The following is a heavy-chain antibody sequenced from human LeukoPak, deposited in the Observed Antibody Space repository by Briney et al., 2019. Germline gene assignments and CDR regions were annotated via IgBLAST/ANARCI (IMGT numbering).Heavy chain of an antibody. Sequence: PGGSLRLSCAASGFTFSDFSMNWVRQAPGKGLEWLSYISSSSGTIWYADSVKGRFTISRDNAKDTLYLQMNSLRAEDTAVYYCASPRLDYVWGTYLDYWGQGSLVTVSS. CDR1: GFTFSDFS. D-gene: IGHD3-16*02. CDR3: ASPRLDYVWGTYLDY. J-gene: IGHJ4*02. V-gene: IGHV3-48*04. CDR2: ISSSSGTI.